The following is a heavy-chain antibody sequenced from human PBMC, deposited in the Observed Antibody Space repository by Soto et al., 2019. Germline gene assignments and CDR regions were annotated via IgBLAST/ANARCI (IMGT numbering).Heavy chain of an antibody. V-gene: IGHV1-46*01. D-gene: IGHD1-26*01. J-gene: IGHJ6*02. CDR2: INPSGGST. Sequence: ASVKVSCKASGYTFTSYYMHWVRQAPGQGLEWMGIINPSGGSTSYAQKFQGRVTMTRDTSTSTVYMELSSLRAEDTAVYYCANVRMGRSFYHYYAMDVWGQGTTVTVSS. CDR3: ANVRMGRSFYHYYAMDV. CDR1: GYTFTSYY.